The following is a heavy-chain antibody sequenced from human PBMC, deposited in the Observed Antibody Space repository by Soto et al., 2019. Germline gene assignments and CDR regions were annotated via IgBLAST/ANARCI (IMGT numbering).Heavy chain of an antibody. Sequence: SETLSLTSAVYGASFSGNDRGWIRQPPGRGLEWIGEIKHSGSTNYNPSLKSRVTISVDTSKNQFSLKLSSVTAADTAVYYCPRDHYYGSASYYTEDGMDLWVQGTPVTV. D-gene: IGHD3-10*01. CDR1: GASFSGND. J-gene: IGHJ6*02. CDR2: IKHSGST. V-gene: IGHV4-34*01. CDR3: PRDHYYGSASYYTEDGMDL.